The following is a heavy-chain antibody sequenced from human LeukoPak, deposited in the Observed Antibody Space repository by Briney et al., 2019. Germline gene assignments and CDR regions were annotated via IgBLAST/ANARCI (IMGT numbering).Heavy chain of an antibody. CDR1: GGSISSYY. D-gene: IGHD2-2*01. CDR2: ISNSGST. V-gene: IGHV4-59*01. J-gene: IGHJ6*02. CDR3: ARDRLPSRYNGLDV. Sequence: PSETLSLTCTVSGGSISSYYWSWIRQPPGKGLEWIGFISNSGSTNYNPSLKSRATISVDTSKNHISLKLTSVTAADTAVYFCARDRLPSRYNGLDVWGQGTTVTVSS.